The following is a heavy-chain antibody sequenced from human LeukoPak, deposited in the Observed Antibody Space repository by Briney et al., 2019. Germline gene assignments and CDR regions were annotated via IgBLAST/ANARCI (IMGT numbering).Heavy chain of an antibody. CDR1: GGSISSGDYY. D-gene: IGHD2-21*02. CDR3: ASAYCGGDCTHYCYFDL. Sequence: SETLSLTCTVSGGSISSGDYYWSWIRQPPGKGLEWIGYIDYIGNTFYNPSLKSRVTISVDTSKNQFSLKLSSVTAADTAVYYCASAYCGGDCTHYCYFDLWGRGTLVTVSS. V-gene: IGHV4-30-4*01. CDR2: IDYIGNT. J-gene: IGHJ2*01.